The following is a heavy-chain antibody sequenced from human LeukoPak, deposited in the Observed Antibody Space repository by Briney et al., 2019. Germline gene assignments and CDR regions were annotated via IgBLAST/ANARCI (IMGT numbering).Heavy chain of an antibody. V-gene: IGHV4-39*01. D-gene: IGHD6-13*01. CDR2: IYYSGST. CDR1: GGSISSSSYY. Sequence: SETLSLTCTVSGGSISSSSYYWGWIRQPPGKGLEWIGSIYYSGSTYYNPSLKSRVTISVDTSKNQFSLKLSSVTAADTAVYYCARQVDSSSWYYLDYWGQGTLVTVSS. CDR3: ARQVDSSSWYYLDY. J-gene: IGHJ4*02.